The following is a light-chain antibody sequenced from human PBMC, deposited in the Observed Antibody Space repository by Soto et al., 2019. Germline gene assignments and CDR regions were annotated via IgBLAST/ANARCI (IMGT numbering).Light chain of an antibody. J-gene: IGKJ4*01. CDR3: QQANSFPLT. CDR2: AAS. Sequence: DIQMTQSPSIVSASVGDRVTITCRASQDISTWLAWHQQKPGKAPKLLIYAASSLQSGVPSRFSGSGSGTDFTLTISSLQPEDFATYYCQQANSFPLTFGGGTKVDIK. CDR1: QDISTW. V-gene: IGKV1-12*01.